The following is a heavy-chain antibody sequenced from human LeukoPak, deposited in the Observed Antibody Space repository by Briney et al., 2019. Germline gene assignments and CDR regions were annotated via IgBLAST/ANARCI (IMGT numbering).Heavy chain of an antibody. Sequence: SKTLSLTCTVSGGSISSSSYYWGWIRQPPGKGLEWIGSIYYSGSTYYNPSLKSRVTISVDTSKNQFSLKLSSVTAADTAVYYCARTGRNIVVVPAANPFGAFDIWGQGTMVTVSS. J-gene: IGHJ3*02. CDR1: GGSISSSSYY. V-gene: IGHV4-39*07. CDR3: ARTGRNIVVVPAANPFGAFDI. D-gene: IGHD2-2*01. CDR2: IYYSGST.